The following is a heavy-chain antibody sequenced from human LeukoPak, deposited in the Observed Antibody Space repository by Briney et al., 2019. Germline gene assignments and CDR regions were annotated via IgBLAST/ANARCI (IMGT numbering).Heavy chain of an antibody. CDR2: INHSGST. CDR3: ARTSGSYYMYFDY. CDR1: GGSFSGYY. V-gene: IGHV4-34*01. Sequence: PSETLSLTCAVYGGSFSGYYWSWIRQPPGKGLEWIGEINHSGSTNYNPSLKSRVTVSVDTSKNQFSLKLSSVTAADTAVYYCARTSGSYYMYFDYWGQGTLVTVSS. J-gene: IGHJ4*02. D-gene: IGHD1-26*01.